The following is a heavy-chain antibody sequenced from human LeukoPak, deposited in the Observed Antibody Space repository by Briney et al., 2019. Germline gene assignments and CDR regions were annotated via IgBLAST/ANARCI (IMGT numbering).Heavy chain of an antibody. J-gene: IGHJ4*02. CDR2: IDWDDDK. CDR3: ARMTPDSPSFDY. CDR1: GFSLTTPAMC. D-gene: IGHD1-14*01. V-gene: IGHV2-70*17. Sequence: SGPTLVNPTQTLTLTCSFSGFSLTTPAMCVTWIRQTPGKALEWLARIDWDDDKFFSPSLKTRLSISKDTSRNQVVLTMTNMDPVDTGTYYCARMTPDSPSFDYWGQGTLVTVSS.